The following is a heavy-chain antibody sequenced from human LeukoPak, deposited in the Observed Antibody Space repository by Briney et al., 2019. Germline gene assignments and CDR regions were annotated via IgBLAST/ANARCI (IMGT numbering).Heavy chain of an antibody. J-gene: IGHJ6*02. D-gene: IGHD3-10*01. V-gene: IGHV1-18*04. CDR3: GRDYYYGTSAPYNFGIDV. CDR1: GYTLTKYG. CDR2: ISGYNGNT. Sequence: ASVKVSCEASGYTLTKYGISWVRQAPGQGPEWMGWISGYNGNTNYAQKFQGRATMTTDTSTSTAYMELRDLKSDDTAVYYCGRDYYYGTSAPYNFGIDVWGQGTTVTVSS.